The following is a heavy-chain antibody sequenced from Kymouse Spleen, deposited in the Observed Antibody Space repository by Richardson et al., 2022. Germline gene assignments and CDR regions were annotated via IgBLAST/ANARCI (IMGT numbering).Heavy chain of an antibody. V-gene: IGHV4-39*01. CDR3: ARQGIAVALFDY. CDR1: GGSISSSSYY. J-gene: IGHJ4*02. CDR2: IYYSGST. Sequence: QLQLQESGPGLVKPSETLSLTCTVSGGSISSSSYYWGWIRQPPGKGLEWIGSIYYSGSTYYNPSLKSRVTISVDTSKNQFSLKLSSVTAADTAVYYCARQGIAVALFDYWGQGTLVTVSS. D-gene: IGHD6-19*01.